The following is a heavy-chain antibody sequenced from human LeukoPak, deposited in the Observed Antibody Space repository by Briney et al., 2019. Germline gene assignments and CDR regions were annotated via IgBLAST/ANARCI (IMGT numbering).Heavy chain of an antibody. D-gene: IGHD3-10*01. CDR3: ARGYMVRRSSEKMWDGMDV. J-gene: IGHJ6*04. CDR2: INARNGNT. CDR1: GYTFTSYA. Sequence: ASVKVSSKASGYTFTSYAMHWVRHAPGQGLEWMGWINARNGNTKYSQKFQGRVTITRDTSASTAYMELNSLRSEDTAVYYCARGYMVRRSSEKMWDGMDVWGKGTTVTVSS. V-gene: IGHV1-3*01.